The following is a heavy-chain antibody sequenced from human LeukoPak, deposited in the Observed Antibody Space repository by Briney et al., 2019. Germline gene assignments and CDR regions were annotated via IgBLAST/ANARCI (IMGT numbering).Heavy chain of an antibody. D-gene: IGHD6-13*01. CDR2: IYSAGST. J-gene: IGHJ3*02. Sequence: GGSLRLSCAASGFTVSSNYMSWVRQAPGKGLEWVSGIYSAGSTYYADSVKGRFTISRDNSKNTLYLQMISLRAEDTAVYYCARWVAAAGHDAFNIWGQGTMVTVSS. CDR3: ARWVAAAGHDAFNI. V-gene: IGHV3-66*01. CDR1: GFTVSSNY.